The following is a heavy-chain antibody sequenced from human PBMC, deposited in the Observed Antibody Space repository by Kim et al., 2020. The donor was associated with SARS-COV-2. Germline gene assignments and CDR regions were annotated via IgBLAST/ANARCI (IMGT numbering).Heavy chain of an antibody. J-gene: IGHJ5*02. CDR3: ARNLVGDTDLGP. Sequence: GGSLRLSCAASGFTFNSLVMHWVRQAPGKGLEWVALISYEGSTKRYTDSVKGRFTVSRDNSKNILFLQMNSLRPEDTAVYYCARNLVGDTDLGPWGQGTLVTVSS. CDR1: GFTFNSLV. D-gene: IGHD1-26*01. CDR2: ISYEGSTK. V-gene: IGHV3-30*03.